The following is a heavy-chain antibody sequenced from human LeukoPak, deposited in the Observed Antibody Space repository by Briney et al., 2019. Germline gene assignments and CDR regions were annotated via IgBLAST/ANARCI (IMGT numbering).Heavy chain of an antibody. J-gene: IGHJ6*03. CDR1: GGSFSGYY. Sequence: SETLSLTCAVYGGSFSGYYWSWIRQPPGKGLEWIGEINHSGSTNYNPSLKSRVTISVDTSKNQFSLKLSSVTAADTAVYYCARVRGIVATIITRYYYYYMDVWGKGTTVTVSS. CDR3: ARVRGIVATIITRYYYYYMDV. CDR2: INHSGST. V-gene: IGHV4-34*01. D-gene: IGHD5-12*01.